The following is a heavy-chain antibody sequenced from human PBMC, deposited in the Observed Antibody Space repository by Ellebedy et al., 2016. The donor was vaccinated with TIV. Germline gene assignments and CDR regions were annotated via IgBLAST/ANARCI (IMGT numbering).Heavy chain of an antibody. CDR2: ISYDGSNK. CDR1: GFTFNSYG. D-gene: IGHD1-14*01. J-gene: IGHJ4*02. CDR3: TRGNPPSSDLDH. Sequence: GESLKISCAASGFTFNSYGMHWVRQAPGKGLEWVAVISYDGSNKYYADSVKGRFTISSDSSKDKAYLHMNSLRVDDTAVYYCTRGNPPSSDLDHWGQGTLVTVSS. V-gene: IGHV3-30*03.